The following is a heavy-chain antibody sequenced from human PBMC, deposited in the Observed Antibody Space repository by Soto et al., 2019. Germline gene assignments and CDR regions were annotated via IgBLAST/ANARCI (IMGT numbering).Heavy chain of an antibody. J-gene: IGHJ4*02. V-gene: IGHV3-30*18. CDR3: AKDGDTCGSADF. D-gene: IGHD5-18*01. Sequence: QVQLVESGGGVVQPGRSLRLSCAASGFTFSNSGMHWVRQAPGKGLAWVALISSDGSNKYYADSVKGRFTISRDNSKNTMYLQMNSLRAEDTAVYYCAKDGDTCGSADFWGQGTLVTVTS. CDR2: ISSDGSNK. CDR1: GFTFSNSG.